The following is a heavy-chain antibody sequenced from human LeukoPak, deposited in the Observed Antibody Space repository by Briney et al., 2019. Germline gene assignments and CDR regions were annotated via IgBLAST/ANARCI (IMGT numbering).Heavy chain of an antibody. V-gene: IGHV3-30*04. D-gene: IGHD1-26*01. CDR1: GFTFSSYA. CDR3: ARDRRVGATQYNFDY. CDR2: ISYDGSNK. J-gene: IGHJ4*02. Sequence: GGSLRLSCAASGFTFSSYAMHWVRQAPGKGLEWVAVISYDGSNKYYADSVKGRFTISRDNSKNTLYLQMNSLRAEDTAVYYCARDRRVGATQYNFDYWGQGTLVTVSS.